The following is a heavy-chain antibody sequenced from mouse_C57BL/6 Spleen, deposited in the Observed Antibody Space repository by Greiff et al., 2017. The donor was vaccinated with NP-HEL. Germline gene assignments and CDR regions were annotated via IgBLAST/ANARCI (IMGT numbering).Heavy chain of an antibody. CDR2: IDPSDSYT. CDR1: GYTFTSYW. Sequence: QVQLQQPGAELVMPGASVKLSCKASGYTFTSYWMHWVKQRPGQGLEWIGEIDPSDSYTNYNQKFKGKSTLTVDKSSSTAYMQRSSLTSEDSAVYYCARAYGSSYGYFDVWGTGTTVTVSS. V-gene: IGHV1-69*01. CDR3: ARAYGSSYGYFDV. J-gene: IGHJ1*03. D-gene: IGHD1-1*01.